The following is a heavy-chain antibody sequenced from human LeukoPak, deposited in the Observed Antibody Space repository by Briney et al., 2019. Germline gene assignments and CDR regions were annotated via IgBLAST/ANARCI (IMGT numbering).Heavy chain of an antibody. CDR1: GFPFSSYW. CDR3: ARDRGYSYGYLNY. D-gene: IGHD5-18*01. J-gene: IGHJ4*02. Sequence: GGSLRLPCAASGFPFSSYWMHWVREAPGRGLVWVSRINSDGSSTSYADSVKGRFTISRDNSKNTLYLQMNSLRAEDTAVYYCARDRGYSYGYLNYWGQGTLVTVSS. CDR2: INSDGSST. V-gene: IGHV3-74*01.